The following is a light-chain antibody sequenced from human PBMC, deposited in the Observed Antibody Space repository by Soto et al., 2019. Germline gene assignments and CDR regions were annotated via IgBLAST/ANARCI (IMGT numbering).Light chain of an antibody. Sequence: QSVLTQPPSASGSLGQSVTISCTGASSDVGGYNYVSWYQQHPGKAPKLLISEVIKRPSGVPDRFSGSKSGNTASLTISGLQAEDEADYYCSSYAGSNSSVFGTPTKVTVL. CDR2: EVI. CDR3: SSYAGSNSSV. V-gene: IGLV2-8*01. J-gene: IGLJ1*01. CDR1: SSDVGGYNY.